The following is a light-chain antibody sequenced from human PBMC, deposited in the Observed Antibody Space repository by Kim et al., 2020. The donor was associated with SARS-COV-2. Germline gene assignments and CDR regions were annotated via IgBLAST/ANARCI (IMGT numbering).Light chain of an antibody. CDR1: SSDVGGYNY. V-gene: IGLV2-14*03. CDR3: SSYTSSSTRV. Sequence: GQSITTSCTGTSSDVGGYNYVSWYQQHPGKAPKLMIYDVSNRPSGFSNRFSGSKSGNTASLTISGLQAEDEADYYCSSYTSSSTRVFGGGTQLTVL. CDR2: DVS. J-gene: IGLJ3*02.